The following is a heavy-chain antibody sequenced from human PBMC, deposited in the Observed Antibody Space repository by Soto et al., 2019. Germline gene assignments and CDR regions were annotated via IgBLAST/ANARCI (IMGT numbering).Heavy chain of an antibody. Sequence: GASVKVSCKASGYTFTGYYMHWVRQAPGQGLEWMGWINPNSGGTNYAQKFQGRVTMTRDTSISTAYMELSRLRSDDTAVYYCARLVLHDFWSGPDNYYGMDVWGQGTTVTVSS. CDR2: INPNSGGT. D-gene: IGHD3-3*01. CDR3: ARLVLHDFWSGPDNYYGMDV. J-gene: IGHJ6*02. V-gene: IGHV1-2*02. CDR1: GYTFTGYY.